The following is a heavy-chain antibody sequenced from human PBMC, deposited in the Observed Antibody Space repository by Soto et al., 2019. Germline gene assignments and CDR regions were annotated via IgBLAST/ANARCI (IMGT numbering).Heavy chain of an antibody. D-gene: IGHD2-21*01. CDR1: EFTFTTDA. J-gene: IGHJ6*02. CDR3: AKPEGECHSYYYCTLYV. V-gene: IGHV3-23*01. Sequence: PWGSLRLSCAASEFTFTTDAMSWVRQAPGRGLEWVSAISGSGGSTYYADSVKGRFTISRDNSKNTLYLQMNSLRAEDTAVYYCAKPEGECHSYYYCTLYVWGHGPSATVSS. CDR2: ISGSGGST.